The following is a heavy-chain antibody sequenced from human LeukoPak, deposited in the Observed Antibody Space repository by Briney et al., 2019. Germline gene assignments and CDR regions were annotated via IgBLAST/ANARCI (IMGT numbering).Heavy chain of an antibody. CDR1: GGSISSYY. Sequence: PSETLSLTCTVSGGSISSYYWSWIRQPPGKGLEWIGYIYYSGSTNYNPSLKSRVTISVDTSKNQFSLKLSSVTAADTAVYYCARETGIGWDYFVYWGQGTLVTVSS. D-gene: IGHD6-19*01. CDR3: ARETGIGWDYFVY. J-gene: IGHJ4*02. CDR2: IYYSGST. V-gene: IGHV4-59*01.